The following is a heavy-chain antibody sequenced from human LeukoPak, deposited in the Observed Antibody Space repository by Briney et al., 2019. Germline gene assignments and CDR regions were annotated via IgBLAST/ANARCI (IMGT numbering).Heavy chain of an antibody. CDR1: GGTFSSYA. D-gene: IGHD1-14*01. Sequence: SVEVSCKASGGTFSSYAISWVRQAPGQGLEWMGGIIPIFGTANYAQKFQGRVTITADESTSTAYMELSSLRSEDTAVYYCARGGPGTTTYYFDYWGQGTLVTVSS. V-gene: IGHV1-69*01. CDR2: IIPIFGTA. CDR3: ARGGPGTTTYYFDY. J-gene: IGHJ4*02.